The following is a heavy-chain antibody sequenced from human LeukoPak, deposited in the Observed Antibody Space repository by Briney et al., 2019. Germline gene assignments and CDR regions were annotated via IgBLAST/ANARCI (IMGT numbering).Heavy chain of an antibody. CDR2: INPNSGGT. CDR1: GYTFTGYY. CDR3: ARDQNYGIVATRRGY. Sequence: ASVKVSCKASGYTFTGYYMHWVRQAPGQGLEWMGWINPNSGGTNYAQKFQGRVTMTRDTSISTAYMELSRLRSDDTAVYYCARDQNYGIVATRRGYWGQGTLVTVSS. D-gene: IGHD5-12*01. V-gene: IGHV1-2*02. J-gene: IGHJ4*02.